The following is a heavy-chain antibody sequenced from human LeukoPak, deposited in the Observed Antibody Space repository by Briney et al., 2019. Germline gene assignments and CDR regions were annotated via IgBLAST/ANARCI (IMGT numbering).Heavy chain of an antibody. V-gene: IGHV3-48*01. J-gene: IGHJ3*02. CDR3: ARVFADGDGFDI. CDR2: ISSSISTM. Sequence: PGGSLRLSCAASGFTFSTYSMNWVRQAPGKGLEWVSYISSSISTMYYADSVEGRFTISRDNAKTSLYLQMNSLRGEDTAIYYCARVFADGDGFDIWGQGTLVTVSS. CDR1: GFTFSTYS.